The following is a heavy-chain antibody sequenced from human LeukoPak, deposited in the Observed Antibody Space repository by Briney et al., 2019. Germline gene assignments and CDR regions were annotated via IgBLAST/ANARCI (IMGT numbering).Heavy chain of an antibody. CDR3: ARHGVTYFDY. CDR2: IQHSGST. J-gene: IGHJ4*02. D-gene: IGHD4-11*01. V-gene: IGHV4-4*02. CDR1: SGSISTSNW. Sequence: SETLSLTCAVSSGSISTSNWWSWVRQPPGKGLEWIAEIQHSGSTNYNPSLKSRVTISVDKSKNQFSLKLNSVTAADTAGYYCARHGVTYFDYWGQGTLVTVSS.